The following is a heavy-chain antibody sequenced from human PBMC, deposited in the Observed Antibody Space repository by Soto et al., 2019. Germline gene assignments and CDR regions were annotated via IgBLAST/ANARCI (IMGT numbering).Heavy chain of an antibody. CDR3: ARAGDRVRFLEWRKKNWFDP. CDR2: IYYTGNT. Sequence: SETLSLTCTVSGDSLRSSYHYWGWIRQLPGKGLEWIGSIYYTGNTYYNPSLKSRVSISVDMATNEISLRLRAESVADTAVYYCARAGDRVRFLEWRKKNWFDPWGQGTLVTSPQ. CDR1: GDSLRSSYHY. V-gene: IGHV4-39*01. J-gene: IGHJ5*02. D-gene: IGHD3-3*01.